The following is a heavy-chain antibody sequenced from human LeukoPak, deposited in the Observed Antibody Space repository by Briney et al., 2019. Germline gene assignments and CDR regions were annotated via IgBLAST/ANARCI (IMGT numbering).Heavy chain of an antibody. CDR3: ARDSNNCSGGSCYLGYYYYYYYGMDV. CDR1: GFTFSDYY. V-gene: IGHV3-11*01. CDR2: ISSSCSTI. J-gene: IGHJ6*02. D-gene: IGHD2-15*01. Sequence: GSLRLSCAASGFTFSDYYMSWIRQAPGKGLEWVSYISSSCSTIYYADSVKGRFTISRDNAKNSLYLQMNSLRAEDTAVYYCARDSNNCSGGSCYLGYYYYYYYGMDVWGQGTTVTVSS.